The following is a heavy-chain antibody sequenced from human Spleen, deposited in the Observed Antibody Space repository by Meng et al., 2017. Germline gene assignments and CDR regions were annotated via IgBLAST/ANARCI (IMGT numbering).Heavy chain of an antibody. D-gene: IGHD5-18*01. CDR1: GGAFSTFA. J-gene: IGHJ4*02. CDR2: ISAYNGNT. V-gene: IGHV1-18*01. CDR3: ATTLYTYGFV. Sequence: ASVKVSCKASGGAFSTFAITWVRQAPGQGLEWMGWISAYNGNTNYAQRLQGRVTVTTDTSTSTAYMELRSLRSDDTAVYFCATTLYTYGFVWGQGTLVTVSS.